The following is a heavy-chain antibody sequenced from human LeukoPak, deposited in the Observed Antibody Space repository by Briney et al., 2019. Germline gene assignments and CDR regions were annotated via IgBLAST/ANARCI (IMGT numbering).Heavy chain of an antibody. CDR2: INPNSGGA. D-gene: IGHD1-26*01. Sequence: ASVKVSCKASGYSFTDKYMHWVRQAPGQGLEWMGWINPNSGGAKYAQNFQGKVIMTGDTSINTAYMELRRLRSDDTAVYFCARGVSGDLNWFDSWGQGTLVTVSS. CDR3: ARGVSGDLNWFDS. V-gene: IGHV1-2*02. J-gene: IGHJ5*01. CDR1: GYSFTDKY.